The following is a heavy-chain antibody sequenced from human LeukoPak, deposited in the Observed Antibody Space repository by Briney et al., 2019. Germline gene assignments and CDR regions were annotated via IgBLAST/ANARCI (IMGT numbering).Heavy chain of an antibody. CDR1: GFTVSSNY. V-gene: IGHV3-66*01. J-gene: IGHJ4*02. CDR3: AREDRYSSGWYYFDY. Sequence: PGGSMRLSCAPSGFTVSSNYMSWVRQAPGGGLGWVSIIYSGGSTYYADSVKGRFTISRDNYKNTLYLQMNSLRAEDTAVYYCAREDRYSSGWYYFDYWGQGTLVTVSS. CDR2: IYSGGST. D-gene: IGHD6-19*01.